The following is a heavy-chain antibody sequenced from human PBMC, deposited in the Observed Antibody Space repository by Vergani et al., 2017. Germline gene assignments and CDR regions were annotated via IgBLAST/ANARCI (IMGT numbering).Heavy chain of an antibody. CDR1: GGSISSYY. V-gene: IGHV4-59*04. J-gene: IGHJ4*02. CDR3: ARHGSDYYDSSGYGYFDY. CDR2: IYYSGST. D-gene: IGHD3-22*01. Sequence: QVQLQESGPGLVKPSETLSLTCTVSGGSISSYYWSWIRQPPGKGLEWIGYIYYSGSTYYNPSLKSRVTISVDTSKNQFSLKLRSVTAADTAVYYCARHGSDYYDSSGYGYFDYWGQGTLVTVSS.